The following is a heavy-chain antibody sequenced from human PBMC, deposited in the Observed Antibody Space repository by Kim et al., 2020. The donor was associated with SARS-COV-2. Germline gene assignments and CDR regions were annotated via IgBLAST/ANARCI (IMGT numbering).Heavy chain of an antibody. J-gene: IGHJ4*02. Sequence: GGSLRLSCEVSGITFSRHFMTWVRQAPGKGLESVANIQPDGSETFYVDSVKGRFTISRDNAKNSLFLQMNSLRAEDTAVYYCALEVWWRFDYWGQGTLVAVSS. CDR1: GITFSRHF. CDR3: ALEVWWRFDY. V-gene: IGHV3-7*01. D-gene: IGHD2-21*01. CDR2: IQPDGSET.